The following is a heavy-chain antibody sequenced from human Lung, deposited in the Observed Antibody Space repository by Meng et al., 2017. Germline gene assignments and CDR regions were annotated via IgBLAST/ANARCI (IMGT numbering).Heavy chain of an antibody. V-gene: IGHV3-33*01. J-gene: IGHJ4*02. CDR1: GFSFRSYG. CDR2: IWNDGSNQ. Sequence: QERLVESGGGVVQPGKSLRVSCEASGFSFRSYGMHWVRQAPGKGLEWVAVIWNDGSNQYYADSVKGRFSISRDNSKNTLFLQMNSLRAEDTAMYFCARDERATQFEYWGQGTLVTVSS. CDR3: ARDERATQFEY.